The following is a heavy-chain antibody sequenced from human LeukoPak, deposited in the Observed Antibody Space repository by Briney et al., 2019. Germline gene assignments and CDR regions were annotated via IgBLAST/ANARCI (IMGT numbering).Heavy chain of an antibody. Sequence: GGSLRLSCAASGFTFSTYAMNWVRQAPGMGLEWVSGISDSGGSTYYADSVKGRFTISRDNSKNTLYLQMNSLRAEDTAVYYCARRSGIAVAGAFDYWGQGTLVTVSS. CDR2: ISDSGGST. D-gene: IGHD6-19*01. V-gene: IGHV3-23*01. CDR3: ARRSGIAVAGAFDY. J-gene: IGHJ4*02. CDR1: GFTFSTYA.